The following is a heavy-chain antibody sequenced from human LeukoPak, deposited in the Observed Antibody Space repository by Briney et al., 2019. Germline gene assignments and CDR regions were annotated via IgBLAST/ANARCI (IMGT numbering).Heavy chain of an antibody. J-gene: IGHJ4*02. V-gene: IGHV3-23*01. CDR3: AKDRIRMQLWLGYFDY. Sequence: GGSLRLSCAAPGFTFSSYAMSWVRQAPGKGLEWVSAISGSGGSTYYADSVKGRFTISRDNSKNTLYLQMNSLRAEDTAVYYCAKDRIRMQLWLGYFDYWGQGTLVTVSS. CDR2: ISGSGGST. CDR1: GFTFSSYA. D-gene: IGHD5-18*01.